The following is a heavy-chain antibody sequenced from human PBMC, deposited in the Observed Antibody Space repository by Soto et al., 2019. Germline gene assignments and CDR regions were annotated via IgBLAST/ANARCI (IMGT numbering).Heavy chain of an antibody. CDR2: MHSTGRA. D-gene: IGHD2-2*01. V-gene: IGHV4-59*01. J-gene: IGHJ1*01. CDR3: ARSGHSFEGAM. Sequence: XETLSLLCSVSGPSMNDSSGSWVRQPPGKGLEWIGYMHSTGRANSNSSLNSRVSISVDTSKNRFSLSLTSVTPADTAVYYCARSGHSFEGAMWGRGCLVTVSS. CDR1: GPSMNDSS.